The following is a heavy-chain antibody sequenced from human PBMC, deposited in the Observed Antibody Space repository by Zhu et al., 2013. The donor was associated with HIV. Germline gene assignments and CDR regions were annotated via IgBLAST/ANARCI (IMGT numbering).Heavy chain of an antibody. CDR1: GASFSTYY. J-gene: IGHJ4*01. Sequence: QVQLQESGPGLVKSSETLSLTCTVSGASFSTYYWSWIRQPPGKGLEWIGYIYYSGSIDYNPSLKSRVTISADMSKKQFSLKLSSVTAVDTAVYYCASGALSKHDFWGHGTLVTVSS. D-gene: IGHD3-3*02. CDR2: IYYSGSI. CDR3: ASGALSKHDF. V-gene: IGHV4-59*01.